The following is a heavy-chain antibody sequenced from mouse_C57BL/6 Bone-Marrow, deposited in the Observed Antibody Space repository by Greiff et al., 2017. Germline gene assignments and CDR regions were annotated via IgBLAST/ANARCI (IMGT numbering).Heavy chain of an antibody. CDR1: GYSFTGYY. Sequence: VQLQQSGPELVKPGASVKISCKASGYSFTGYYMTWVKQSPEKSLEWIGEINPSTGGTTYNQKFKAKATLTVDKSSSTAYMQLKSLTSEDSAVYYCARGRTVVAYYYAMDYWGQGTSVTVSS. V-gene: IGHV1-42*01. J-gene: IGHJ4*01. CDR3: ARGRTVVAYYYAMDY. D-gene: IGHD1-1*01. CDR2: INPSTGGT.